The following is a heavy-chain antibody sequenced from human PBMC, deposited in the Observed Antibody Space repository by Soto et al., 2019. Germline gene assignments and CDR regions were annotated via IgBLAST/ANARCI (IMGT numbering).Heavy chain of an antibody. D-gene: IGHD1-1*01. J-gene: IGHJ4*02. V-gene: IGHV3-23*01. CDR2: ITSGGST. Sequence: EVQLLESGGGLVQRGGSLRLSCAASGFTFSSYAMSWVRQAPGKGLEWVSTITSGGSTDYADSVKGRFTISRDISKHTRYLQMNRLRAEDTAVYFCAKAGSARDWTDMPFENWGQGTLATVSS. CDR3: AKAGSARDWTDMPFEN. CDR1: GFTFSSYA.